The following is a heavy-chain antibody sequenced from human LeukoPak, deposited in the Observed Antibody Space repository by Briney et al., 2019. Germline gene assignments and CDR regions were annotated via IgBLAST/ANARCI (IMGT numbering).Heavy chain of an antibody. CDR3: AKPGFSDYVWGSYRLYYFDY. Sequence: GGSLRLSCAASGFTFSSYAMSWVRQAPGKGLELVSAISGSGGSTYYADSVKGRFTISRDNSKNTLYLQMNSLRAEDTAVYYCAKPGFSDYVWGSYRLYYFDYWGQGTLVTVSS. CDR1: GFTFSSYA. CDR2: ISGSGGST. J-gene: IGHJ4*02. D-gene: IGHD3-16*02. V-gene: IGHV3-23*01.